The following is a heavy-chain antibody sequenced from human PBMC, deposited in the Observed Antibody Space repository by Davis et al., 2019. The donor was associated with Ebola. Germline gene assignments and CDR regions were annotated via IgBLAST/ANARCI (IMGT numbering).Heavy chain of an antibody. J-gene: IGHJ6*02. V-gene: IGHV3-11*04. D-gene: IGHD3-3*01. CDR2: ISSSGSTI. CDR3: ARDPTRTYYDFWSGSSDYYYGMDV. CDR1: GFTFSDYY. Sequence: PGGSLRLSCAASGFTFSDYYMSWIRQAPGKGLECVSYISSSGSTIYHADSVKGRFTISRDNAKNSLYLQMNSLRAEDTAVYYCARDPTRTYYDFWSGSSDYYYGMDVWGQGTTVTVSS.